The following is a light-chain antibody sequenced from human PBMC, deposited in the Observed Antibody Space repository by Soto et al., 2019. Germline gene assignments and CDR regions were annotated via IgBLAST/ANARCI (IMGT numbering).Light chain of an antibody. J-gene: IGKJ2*01. Sequence: IVLTQSPGRLSLSPGERATLSCRASQSVSSSYLAWYQQKPGQAPRLLIYGASIRATDIPDRFSGSGSGTDFTLTISRLEPEDFAVYYCQHYGSSLYTFAQGTKVDIK. V-gene: IGKV3-20*01. CDR3: QHYGSSLYT. CDR2: GAS. CDR1: QSVSSSY.